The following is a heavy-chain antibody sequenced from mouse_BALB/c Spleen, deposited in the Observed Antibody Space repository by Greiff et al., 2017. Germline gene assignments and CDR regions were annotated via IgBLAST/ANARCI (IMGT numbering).Heavy chain of an antibody. Sequence: VQLQQSGAELVRSGASVKLSCTASGFNIKVYYMHWVKQRPEQGLEWIGWIDPENGDTEYAPKFQGKATVTADTSSNTAYLQLSSLTAEDTDVYYCDAGGEYGAYWGQGTLVTVSA. J-gene: IGHJ3*01. CDR3: DAGGEYGAY. CDR1: GFNIKVYY. D-gene: IGHD2-10*02. CDR2: IDPENGDT. V-gene: IGHV14-4*02.